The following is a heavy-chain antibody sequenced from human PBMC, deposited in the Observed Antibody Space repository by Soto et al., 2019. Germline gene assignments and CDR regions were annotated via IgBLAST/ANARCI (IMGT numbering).Heavy chain of an antibody. V-gene: IGHV1-69*12. CDR2: IIPIFGTA. CDR3: ARGYSSGWTSYYFDY. D-gene: IGHD6-19*01. Sequence: QVQLVQSGAEVKKPGSSVKVSCKASGGTFSSYAISWVRQAPGQGLEWMGGIIPIFGTANYAQKFQGRVTIXXEXSXXTAYMELSSLRSEDTAVYYCARGYSSGWTSYYFDYWGQGTLVTVSS. J-gene: IGHJ4*02. CDR1: GGTFSSYA.